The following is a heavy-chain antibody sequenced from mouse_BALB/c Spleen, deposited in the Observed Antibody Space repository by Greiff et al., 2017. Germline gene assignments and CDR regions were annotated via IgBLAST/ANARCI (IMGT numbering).Heavy chain of an antibody. CDR3: ASVSSYRYWYFDV. J-gene: IGHJ1*01. CDR2: IHPNSGNT. D-gene: IGHD1-1*01. V-gene: IGHV1S130*01. Sequence: VQLQESGSVLVRPGASVKLSCKASGYTFTSSWMHWAKQRPGQGLEWIGEIHPNSGNTNYNEKFKGKATLTVDTSSSTAYVYLSSLTSEDSAVYYCASVSSYRYWYFDVWGAGTTVTVAS. CDR1: GYTFTSSW.